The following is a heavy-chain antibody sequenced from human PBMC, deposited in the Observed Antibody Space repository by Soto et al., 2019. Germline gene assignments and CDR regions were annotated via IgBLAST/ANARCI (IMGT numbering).Heavy chain of an antibody. CDR3: ASGRVRGVIKTSYYYYYGMDV. D-gene: IGHD3-10*01. Sequence: LSLTCAVSGGSFRGYYWSWIRQPPGKGLEGIGEINHSGSTNYNPSLKSRVTISVDTSKNQFSLKLSSVTAADTAVYYCASGRVRGVIKTSYYYYYGMDVWGQGTTVTVSS. J-gene: IGHJ6*02. V-gene: IGHV4-34*01. CDR2: INHSGST. CDR1: GGSFRGYY.